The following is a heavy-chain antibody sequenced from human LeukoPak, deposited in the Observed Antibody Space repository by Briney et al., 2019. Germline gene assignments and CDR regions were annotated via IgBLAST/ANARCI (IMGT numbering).Heavy chain of an antibody. V-gene: IGHV3-43*01. D-gene: IGHD2-21*02. CDR1: GFTFDDYT. Sequence: GGSLRLSCAASGFTFDDYTMHWVRQAPGKGLEWVSLISWDGGSTYYADSVKGRFTISRDNSKNSLYLQMNSLRTEDTALYYCAKDRGDCGGDCYLFDYWGQGTLVTVSS. CDR3: AKDRGDCGGDCYLFDY. J-gene: IGHJ4*02. CDR2: ISWDGGST.